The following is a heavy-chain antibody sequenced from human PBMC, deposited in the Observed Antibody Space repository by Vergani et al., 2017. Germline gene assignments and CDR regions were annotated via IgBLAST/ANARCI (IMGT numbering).Heavy chain of an antibody. V-gene: IGHV3-30*01. CDR1: GFTFSSYA. CDR2: ISYDGSNK. D-gene: IGHD4-17*01. CDR3: ARDKSITKNDYGDDEVVGAFGGYYYYGMDV. J-gene: IGHJ6*02. Sequence: QVQLVESGGGVVQPGRSLRLSCAASGFTFSSYAMHWVRQAPGKGLEWVAVISYDGSNKYYADSVKGRFTISRDNSKNTLYLQMNSLRAEDTAVYYCARDKSITKNDYGDDEVVGAFGGYYYYGMDVWGQGTTVTVSS.